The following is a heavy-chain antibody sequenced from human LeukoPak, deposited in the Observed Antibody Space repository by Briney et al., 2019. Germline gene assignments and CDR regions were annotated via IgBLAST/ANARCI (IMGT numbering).Heavy chain of an antibody. Sequence: SQTLSLTCTVSGGSISSGSYYWSWIRQPAGKGLEWIGRIYTSGSTNYNPSLKSRVTISVDTSKNQFSLKLSSVTAADTAVYYCARVSTGGYYNCWGQGTLVTVSS. CDR3: ARVSTGGYYNC. V-gene: IGHV4-61*02. CDR2: IYTSGST. D-gene: IGHD3-22*01. J-gene: IGHJ4*02. CDR1: GGSISSGSYY.